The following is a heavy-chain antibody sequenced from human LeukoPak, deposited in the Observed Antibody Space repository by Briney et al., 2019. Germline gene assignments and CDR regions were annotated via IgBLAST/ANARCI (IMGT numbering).Heavy chain of an antibody. J-gene: IGHJ4*02. D-gene: IGHD6-13*01. Sequence: PGGFLRLSCAASGFTVSSNYMSWVRQAPGKGLEWVSVIYSGGSTYYADSVKGRFTISRDNSKNTLYLQMSSLRAEDTAVYYCARGKRYSSSWYAFDYWGQGTLVTVSS. CDR1: GFTVSSNY. CDR2: IYSGGST. CDR3: ARGKRYSSSWYAFDY. V-gene: IGHV3-53*01.